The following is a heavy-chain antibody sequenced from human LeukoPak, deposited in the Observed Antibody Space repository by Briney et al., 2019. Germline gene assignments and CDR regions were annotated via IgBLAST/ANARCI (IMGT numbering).Heavy chain of an antibody. V-gene: IGHV3-48*03. D-gene: IGHD3-3*01. J-gene: IGHJ4*02. Sequence: GGSLRLSCAASGFTFSSYEMNWVRQAPGKGLEWVSNISSSGSTIYYADSVKGRFTISRDNAKNSLYLQMNSLRAEDTAVYYCARATGDHYDFWSGQVLGYWGQGTLVTVSS. CDR2: ISSSGSTI. CDR3: ARATGDHYDFWSGQVLGY. CDR1: GFTFSSYE.